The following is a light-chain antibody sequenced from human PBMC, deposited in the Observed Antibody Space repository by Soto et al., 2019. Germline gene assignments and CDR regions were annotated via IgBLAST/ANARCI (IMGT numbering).Light chain of an antibody. CDR3: QQYDNWPLT. CDR1: QSVSSY. J-gene: IGKJ4*01. CDR2: GAS. V-gene: IGKV3-15*01. Sequence: IVLTHSPATLSLSPGEIAALSGRASQSVSSYLAWYQQKPGQAPRLLIYGASTRATGIPARFSGSGSGTEFTLTISSLQSEDFAVYYCQQYDNWPLTFGGGTKVDIK.